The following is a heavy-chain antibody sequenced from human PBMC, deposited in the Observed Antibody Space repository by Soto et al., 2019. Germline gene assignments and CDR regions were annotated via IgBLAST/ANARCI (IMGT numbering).Heavy chain of an antibody. CDR3: ARDRTLSSWLIVEVDY. V-gene: IGHV3-30-3*01. CDR1: GFTFISYA. Sequence: GGSLRLSCAASGFTFISYAMHWVRQAPGKGLEWVAVISYDGSNKYYADSVKGRFTISRDNSKNTLYLQMNSLRAEDTAVYYCARDRTLSSWLIVEVDYWGQGTLVTVSS. CDR2: ISYDGSNK. J-gene: IGHJ4*02. D-gene: IGHD6-13*01.